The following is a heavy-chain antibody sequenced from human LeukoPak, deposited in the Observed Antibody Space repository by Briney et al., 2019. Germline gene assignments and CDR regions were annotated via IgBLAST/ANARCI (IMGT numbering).Heavy chain of an antibody. Sequence: TLSLTCTVSGGSISSSSYYWGWIRQPPGKGLEWTGSIYYSGSTYYNPSLKSRVTISVDTSKNQFSLKLSSVTAADTAVYYCARRHSSWRAPLDYWGQGTLVTVSS. D-gene: IGHD6-13*01. J-gene: IGHJ4*02. CDR1: GGSISSSSYY. V-gene: IGHV4-39*01. CDR2: IYYSGST. CDR3: ARRHSSWRAPLDY.